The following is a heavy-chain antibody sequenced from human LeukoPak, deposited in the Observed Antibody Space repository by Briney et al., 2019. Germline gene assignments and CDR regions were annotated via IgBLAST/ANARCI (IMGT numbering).Heavy chain of an antibody. CDR2: IYTSGST. D-gene: IGHD4-23*01. CDR1: GGSISSGSYY. CDR3: ARDLTTVVTSLGETAGYYFDY. V-gene: IGHV4-61*02. J-gene: IGHJ4*02. Sequence: PSQTLSLTCTVSGGSISSGSYYWSWIRQPAGKGLEWIGRIYTSGSTNYNPSLKSRVTISVDTSKNQFSLKLSSVTAADTAVYYCARDLTTVVTSLGETAGYYFDYWGQGTLVTVSS.